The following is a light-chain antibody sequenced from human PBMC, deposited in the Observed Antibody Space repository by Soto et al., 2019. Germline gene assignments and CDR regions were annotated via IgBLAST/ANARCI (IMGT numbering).Light chain of an antibody. V-gene: IGKV2-28*01. CDR2: LGS. CDR3: AQGLATPFT. J-gene: IGKJ4*01. CDR1: RNLLHSNGYYY. Sequence: EIVLTQSPLSLPVTPGEPASISCRSSRNLLHSNGYYYLDWYLQKPGQSPQLLIYLGSNRASGVPDRFSGSGSGTDFTLTSSRVGAEDVGVYFCAQGLATPFTFGGGTKVEIK.